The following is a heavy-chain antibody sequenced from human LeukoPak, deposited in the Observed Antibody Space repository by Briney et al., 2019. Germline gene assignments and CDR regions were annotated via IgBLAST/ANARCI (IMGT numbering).Heavy chain of an antibody. Sequence: GGSLRLSCAASGFTFTTYWMHWVRQAPGKGLVWVSHINSDGSITSYADSVKGRFTISRDNAKNTLYLQMNSLRAEDTAVYYCARDAVDTANAVWGQGTTVTVSS. V-gene: IGHV3-74*01. J-gene: IGHJ6*02. D-gene: IGHD5-18*01. CDR3: ARDAVDTANAV. CDR2: INSDGSIT. CDR1: GFTFTTYW.